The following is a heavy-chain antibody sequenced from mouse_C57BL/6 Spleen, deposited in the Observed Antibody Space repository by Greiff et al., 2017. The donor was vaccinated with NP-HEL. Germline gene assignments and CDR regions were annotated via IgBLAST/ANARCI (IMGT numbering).Heavy chain of an antibody. CDR3: ARGYYDYGPYYFDY. V-gene: IGHV5-4*01. J-gene: IGHJ2*01. Sequence: EVQGVESGGGLVKPGGSLKLSCAASGFTFSSYAMSWVRQTPEKRLEWVATISDGGSYTYYPDNVKGRFTISRDNAKNNLYLQMSHLKSEDTAMYYCARGYYDYGPYYFDYWGQGTTLTVSS. CDR1: GFTFSSYA. D-gene: IGHD2-4*01. CDR2: ISDGGSYT.